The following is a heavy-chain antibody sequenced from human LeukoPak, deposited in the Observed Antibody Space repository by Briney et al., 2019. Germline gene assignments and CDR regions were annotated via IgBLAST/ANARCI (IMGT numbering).Heavy chain of an antibody. V-gene: IGHV1-2*02. J-gene: IGHJ5*01. CDR2: INPNIGDA. CDR3: ARMDIDGGDSIGFDS. D-gene: IGHD2-21*02. Sequence: ASVKVSCKASGYTFTGYFMHWVRQAPGQGLEWMGWINPNIGDASYAQKFQGRVTMTRDRSINTAYMELSRLTSDDTAVYYCARMDIDGGDSIGFDSWGQGNLVTVSS. CDR1: GYTFTGYF.